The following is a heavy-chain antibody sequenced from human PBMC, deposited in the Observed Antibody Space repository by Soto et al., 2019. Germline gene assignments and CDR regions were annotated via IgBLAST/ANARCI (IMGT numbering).Heavy chain of an antibody. CDR2: INWDSGDI. V-gene: IGHV3-9*01. CDR3: AKDTAPGFYDANGHLDY. CDR1: GISFHDYS. J-gene: IGHJ4*02. Sequence: SLSLTCGVSGISFHDYSMLWIRHVQGKGLEWVSGINWDSGDIGYADSVKRRFTISRDNAKNSLYLQMNSLKTEDKALYYCAKDTAPGFYDANGHLDYWGQGT. D-gene: IGHD2-8*01.